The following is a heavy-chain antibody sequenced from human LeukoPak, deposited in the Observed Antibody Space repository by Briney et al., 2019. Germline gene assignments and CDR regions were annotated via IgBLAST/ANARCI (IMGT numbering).Heavy chain of an antibody. CDR2: IKSKNDSGTI. CDR3: VRELRGAFDY. J-gene: IGHJ4*02. V-gene: IGHV3-15*01. CDR1: GLTLRNDW. Sequence: GGSLRLSCAASGLTLRNDWMNWVRQVPGKGLEWVGLIKSKNDSGTISYAPPVKGRFTISVDESENTLYLHMNSLITEDTAVYYCVRELRGAFDYWGQGTLVTVSS. D-gene: IGHD1-26*01.